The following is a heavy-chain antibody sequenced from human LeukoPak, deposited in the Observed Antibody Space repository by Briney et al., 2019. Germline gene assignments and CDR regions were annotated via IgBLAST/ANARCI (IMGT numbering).Heavy chain of an antibody. D-gene: IGHD5-12*01. Sequence: ASVKVSCKASGYTFTSYGISWVRQAPGQGLEWMGWISAYNGNTNYAQKLQGRVTMTTDTSTSTAYMELRSLRSDDTAVYYCARVSSVWLHRRKDPRYYYYGMDVWGQGTTVTVSS. V-gene: IGHV1-18*01. CDR1: GYTFTSYG. CDR2: ISAYNGNT. J-gene: IGHJ6*02. CDR3: ARVSSVWLHRRKDPRYYYYGMDV.